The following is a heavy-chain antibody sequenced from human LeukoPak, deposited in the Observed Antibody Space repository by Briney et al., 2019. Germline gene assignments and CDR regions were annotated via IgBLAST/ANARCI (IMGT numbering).Heavy chain of an antibody. V-gene: IGHV1-2*02. CDR3: ARAPLEGFDY. Sequence: ASVKVSCKTSGYPFTSYDISWVRQAPGQGLEWMGWINLISGGTNYAQQFQGSVTMTRDTSISTAYMELNGLRSDDTAVYYCARAPLEGFDYWGQGTLVTVSS. CDR2: INLISGGT. J-gene: IGHJ4*02. CDR1: GYPFTSYD.